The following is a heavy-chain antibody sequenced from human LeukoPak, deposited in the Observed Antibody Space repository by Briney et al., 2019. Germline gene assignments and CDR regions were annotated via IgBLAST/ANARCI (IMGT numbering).Heavy chain of an antibody. CDR3: ARSYYYGSGSYSDY. Sequence: ASAKVSCKASGYTFTSYGISWVRQAPGQGLEWMGWISAYNGNTDYAQKLQGRVAMTTDTSTSTAYMELRSLRSDDTAVYYCARSYYYGSGSYSDYWGQGTLVTVSS. J-gene: IGHJ4*02. V-gene: IGHV1-18*01. CDR1: GYTFTSYG. CDR2: ISAYNGNT. D-gene: IGHD3-10*01.